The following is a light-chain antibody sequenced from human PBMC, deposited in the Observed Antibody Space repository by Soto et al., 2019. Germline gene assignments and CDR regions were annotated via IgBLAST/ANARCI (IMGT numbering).Light chain of an antibody. CDR3: FSYAGIRV. CDR1: SSDVGGYDY. CDR2: DVN. J-gene: IGLJ3*02. Sequence: QSVLTQPRSVSGSPGQSVTISCTGTSSDVGGYDYVSWYQQHPGKAPKLMIFDVNKRPSGVPDRFSGSKSGNTAFLTISGLQAEDEADYSCFSYAGIRVFGGGTKVTVL. V-gene: IGLV2-11*01.